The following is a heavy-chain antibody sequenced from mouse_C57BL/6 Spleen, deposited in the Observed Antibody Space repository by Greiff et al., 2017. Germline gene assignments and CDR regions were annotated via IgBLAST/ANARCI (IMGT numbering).Heavy chain of an antibody. J-gene: IGHJ3*01. V-gene: IGHV14-4*01. CDR1: GFNIKDDY. D-gene: IGHD1-1*01. Sequence: EVQLQESGAELVRPGASVKLSCTASGFNIKDDYMHWVKQRPEQGLEWIGLIDPENGDTEYASKFQGKATIPADTSSNTAYLQLSSLTSEDTAVYYCTTSYYGSWFAYWGQGTLVTVSA. CDR3: TTSYYGSWFAY. CDR2: IDPENGDT.